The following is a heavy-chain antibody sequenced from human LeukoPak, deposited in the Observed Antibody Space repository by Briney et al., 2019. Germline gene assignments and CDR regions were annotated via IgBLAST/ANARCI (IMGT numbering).Heavy chain of an antibody. CDR2: ISGSGGST. Sequence: AGGSLRLSCAASGFTFSSYAMSRVRQAPGKGLEWVSAISGSGGSTYYADSVRGRFTISRDNSKSTVYVQMSSLRAEDTAVYFCVVVSYCAVDCYDYWGQGTLVTVSS. J-gene: IGHJ4*02. CDR3: VVVSYCAVDCYDY. V-gene: IGHV3-23*01. D-gene: IGHD2-21*01. CDR1: GFTFSSYA.